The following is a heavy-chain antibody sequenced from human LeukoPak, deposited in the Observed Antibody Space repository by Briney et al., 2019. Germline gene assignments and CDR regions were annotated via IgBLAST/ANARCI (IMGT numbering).Heavy chain of an antibody. CDR3: ARYRNEALFAFDI. D-gene: IGHD1-14*01. V-gene: IGHV4-59*01. J-gene: IGHJ3*02. CDR1: GDSINNYY. CDR2: ICYSGST. Sequence: KPSETLSLTCTVSGDSINNYYWSWIRQPPGKGLEWIGYICYSGSTNYNPSLKSRVTISVDTSKNQFSLKLNSVTAADTAVYYCARYRNEALFAFDIWGQGTMVTVSS.